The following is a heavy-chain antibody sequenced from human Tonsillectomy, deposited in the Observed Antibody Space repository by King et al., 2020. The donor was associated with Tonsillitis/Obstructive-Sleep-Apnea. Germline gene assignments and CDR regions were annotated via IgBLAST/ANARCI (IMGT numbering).Heavy chain of an antibody. CDR2: IYYSGVT. J-gene: IGHJ4*02. Sequence: QLQESGPGLVKPSETLSLTCTVSGGSIISSSYYWGWIRQPPGKGLEWIGSIYYSGVTYYNPSLKSRGTISGDTSNNQFSLKLSSVTAADTAVYYCARHRGSNFDYWGQGTLVTVSS. CDR3: ARHRGSNFDY. CDR1: GGSIISSSYY. D-gene: IGHD5-24*01. V-gene: IGHV4-39*01.